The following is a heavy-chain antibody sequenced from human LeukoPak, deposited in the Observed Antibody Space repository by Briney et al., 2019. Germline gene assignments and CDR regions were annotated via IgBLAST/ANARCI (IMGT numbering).Heavy chain of an antibody. V-gene: IGHV1-69*06. CDR3: AIRPTTVTTFYFDY. CDR2: IIPIFGTA. Sequence: SVKVSCKASGGTFSSYAISWVRQAPGQGLEWMGGIIPIFGTANYAQKFQGRVTITADKSTSTAFMELSSLRSEDTAVYYCAIRPTTVTTFYFDYWGQGTLVTVSS. CDR1: GGTFSSYA. J-gene: IGHJ4*02. D-gene: IGHD4-17*01.